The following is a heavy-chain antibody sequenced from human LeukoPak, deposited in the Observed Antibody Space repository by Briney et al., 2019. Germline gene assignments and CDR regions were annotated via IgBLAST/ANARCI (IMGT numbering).Heavy chain of an antibody. CDR2: INHSGST. CDR3: ARGGGARVVAATDYYYYYGMDV. V-gene: IGHV4-34*01. CDR1: GGSFSGYY. D-gene: IGHD2-15*01. Sequence: KPSETLSLTRAVYGGSFSGYYWSWIRQPPGKGLEWIGEINHSGSTNYNPSLKSRVTISVDTSKNQFSLKLSSVTAADTAVYYCARGGGARVVAATDYYYYYGMDVWGQGTTVTVSS. J-gene: IGHJ6*02.